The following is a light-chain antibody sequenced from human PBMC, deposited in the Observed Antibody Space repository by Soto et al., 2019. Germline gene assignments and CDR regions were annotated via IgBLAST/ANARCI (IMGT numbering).Light chain of an antibody. V-gene: IGKV1-5*03. CDR3: QHYNSYSEA. CDR1: QTISSW. Sequence: VHMTHSPSTLCGSVLYRVTITFRASQTISSWLSWYQQKPGKAPKLLIYKASTLKSGVPSRFSGSGSGTEFTLTISSLQPDDFATYYCQHYNSYSEAFGQGTKVDIK. CDR2: KAS. J-gene: IGKJ1*01.